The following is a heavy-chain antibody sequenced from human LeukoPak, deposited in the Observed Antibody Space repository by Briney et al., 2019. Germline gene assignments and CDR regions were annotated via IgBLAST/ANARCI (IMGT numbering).Heavy chain of an antibody. V-gene: IGHV4-39*01. Sequence: PSETLSLTCTVSGGSISSSSYCWGWIRQPPGKGLEWIGSIYYSGSTYYNPSLKSRVTISVDTSKNHFSLKLSSVTAADTAVYYCARQSPIDYWGQGTLVTVSS. CDR1: GGSISSSSYC. CDR2: IYYSGST. J-gene: IGHJ4*02. CDR3: ARQSPIDY.